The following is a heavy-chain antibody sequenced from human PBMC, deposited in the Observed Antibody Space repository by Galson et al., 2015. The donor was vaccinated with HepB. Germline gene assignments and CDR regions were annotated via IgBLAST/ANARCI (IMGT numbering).Heavy chain of an antibody. V-gene: IGHV3-53*01. CDR1: GFSVSNSY. J-gene: IGHJ4*02. D-gene: IGHD2-15*01. CDR2: IYSGGHA. Sequence: RLSCAVSGFSVSNSYVSWVRQAPGKGLEWLSVIYSGGHAFYAESVQGRFTISRDTSKNTVYLQRNSLRVEDTAVYYCASPFCIGGNCYPLWYWGQGTLVTVSS. CDR3: ASPFCIGGNCYPLWY.